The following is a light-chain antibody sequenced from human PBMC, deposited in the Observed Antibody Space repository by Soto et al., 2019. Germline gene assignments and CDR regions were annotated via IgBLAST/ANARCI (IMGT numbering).Light chain of an antibody. CDR2: GAS. V-gene: IGKV3D-15*01. Sequence: EIVLTQSPATVSVSPGEGATLSCRASQSVSSNLAWYQQKPGQAPRLLMYGASTRATGITDRFSGSGSGTEFTLTISSLQSEDLAFYYCQQYSNWPRTFGQGTKVDIK. J-gene: IGKJ1*01. CDR1: QSVSSN. CDR3: QQYSNWPRT.